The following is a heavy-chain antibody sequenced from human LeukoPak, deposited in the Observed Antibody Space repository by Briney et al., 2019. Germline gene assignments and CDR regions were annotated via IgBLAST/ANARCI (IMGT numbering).Heavy chain of an antibody. Sequence: GGSLRLSCAASGFTFSTYWMYWVRQAPGKGLVWVSRIKSDGSTNYADSVKGRFTISRDNAKNTVSLQMNSLRPEDTGVYYCARAPSEIGGYYPEYFRHWGQGTLVTVSS. CDR2: IKSDGST. D-gene: IGHD3-22*01. CDR1: GFTFSTYW. V-gene: IGHV3-74*01. J-gene: IGHJ1*01. CDR3: ARAPSEIGGYYPEYFRH.